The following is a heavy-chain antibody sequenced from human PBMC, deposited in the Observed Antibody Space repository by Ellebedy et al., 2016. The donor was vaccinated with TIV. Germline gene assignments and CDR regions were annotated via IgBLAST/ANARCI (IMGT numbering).Heavy chain of an antibody. Sequence: GESLKISCAASGFTFSASGMTWARQAPGKGLEWVSGISSGGITYYADSVRGRFTTSRDNSKNTLYLQMNSLRAEDTATYYCVKGSGTMDVWGQGTTVTVSS. V-gene: IGHV3-23*01. J-gene: IGHJ6*02. CDR3: VKGSGTMDV. D-gene: IGHD1-1*01. CDR2: ISSGGIT. CDR1: GFTFSASG.